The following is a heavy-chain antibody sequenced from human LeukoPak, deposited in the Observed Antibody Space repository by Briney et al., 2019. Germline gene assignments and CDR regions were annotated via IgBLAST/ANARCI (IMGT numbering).Heavy chain of an antibody. CDR2: ISYDGSNK. V-gene: IGHV3-30-3*01. CDR3: ARDYRGFRYNP. Sequence: GGSLRLSCAASGFTFSSYAMRWVRQAPGKGLEWVAVISYDGSNKYYADSVKGRFTISRDNSKNTLYLQMNSLRAEDTAVYYCARDYRGFRYNPWGQGTLVTVSS. J-gene: IGHJ5*02. D-gene: IGHD1-14*01. CDR1: GFTFSSYA.